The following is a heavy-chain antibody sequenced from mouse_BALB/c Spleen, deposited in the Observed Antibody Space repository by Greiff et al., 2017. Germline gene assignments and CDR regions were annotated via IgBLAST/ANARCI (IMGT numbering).Heavy chain of an antibody. CDR1: GFSLTSYG. J-gene: IGHJ4*01. V-gene: IGHV2-9*02. CDR3: ARDNPYDYDVGYAMDY. CDR2: IWAGGST. D-gene: IGHD2-4*01. Sequence: VKLMESGPGLVAPSQSLSITCTVSGFSLTSYGVHWVRQPPGKGLEWLGVIWAGGSTNYNSALMSRLSISKDNSKSQVFLKMNSLQTDDTAMYYCARDNPYDYDVGYAMDYWGQGTSVTVSS.